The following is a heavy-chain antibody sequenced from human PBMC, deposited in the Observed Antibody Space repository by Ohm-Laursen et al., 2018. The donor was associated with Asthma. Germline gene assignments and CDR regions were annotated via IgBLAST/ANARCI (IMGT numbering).Heavy chain of an antibody. J-gene: IGHJ4*02. Sequence: SLRLSCGASGFTVSNTYMSWVRQAPGRGLEWVSIIYSDGSTYYADSVKGRFTISRDNSKNTLYLQMNSLRAEDTAVYYCAISLRFLEWLLDYWGQGTLVTVSS. V-gene: IGHV3-53*01. CDR1: GFTVSNTY. CDR2: IYSDGST. D-gene: IGHD3-3*01. CDR3: AISLRFLEWLLDY.